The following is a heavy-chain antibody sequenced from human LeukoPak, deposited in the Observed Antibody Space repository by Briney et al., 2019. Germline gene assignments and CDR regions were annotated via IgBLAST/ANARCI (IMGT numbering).Heavy chain of an antibody. CDR1: GFTFDDYA. D-gene: IGHD1-26*01. CDR2: ISWNSGTM. J-gene: IGHJ3*02. CDR3: AKGDSGSYSIDAFDI. Sequence: GGSLRLSCAASGFTFDDYAMHWVRRAPGKGLEWVSGISWNSGTMGYAGSVEGRFTISRDNARNSLYLQMNSLRADDMALYYCAKGDSGSYSIDAFDIWGQGTMVTVSS. V-gene: IGHV3-9*03.